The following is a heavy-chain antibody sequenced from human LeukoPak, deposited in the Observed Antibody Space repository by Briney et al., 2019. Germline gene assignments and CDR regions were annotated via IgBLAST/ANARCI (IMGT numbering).Heavy chain of an antibody. V-gene: IGHV3-15*01. J-gene: IGHJ4*02. CDR2: VKSKTDGGTT. Sequence: GGSLRLSCAASGFTFSSYWMSWVRQAPGKGLQWVGRVKSKTDGGTTDYAAPVKGRFTISRDVSKSTLYLQMSSLKTEDTAVYYCTADSHTVTGYWGQGTLVTVSS. CDR3: TADSHTVTGY. CDR1: GFTFSSYW. D-gene: IGHD4-17*01.